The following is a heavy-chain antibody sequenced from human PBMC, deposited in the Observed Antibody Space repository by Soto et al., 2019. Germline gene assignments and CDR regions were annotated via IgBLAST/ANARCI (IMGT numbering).Heavy chain of an antibody. J-gene: IGHJ5*02. CDR2: MNPNSGNT. CDR1: GYTFTSYD. CDR3: ARERSAAGTGWFDP. D-gene: IGHD6-13*01. Sequence: QVQLVQSGAEVKKPGASVKVSCKASGYTFTSYDINWVRQATGQGLEWMGWMNPNSGNTGYAQKFQGRVPMTRNTSMSTAYMELSSLRSEDMAVYYCARERSAAGTGWFDPWGQGTLVTVSS. V-gene: IGHV1-8*01.